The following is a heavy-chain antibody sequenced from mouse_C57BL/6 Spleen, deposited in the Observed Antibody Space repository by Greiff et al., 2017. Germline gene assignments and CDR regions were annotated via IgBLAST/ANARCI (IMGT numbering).Heavy chain of an antibody. CDR3: TRGRTWFAY. Sequence: QVQLQQSGAELVRPGASVTLSCKASGYTFTDYEMHWVKQTPVHGLEWIGAIDPETGGTASNQKFKGKAILTADKASSTAYMDLRSLTSGDSAVYYCTRGRTWFAYWGQGTLVTVSA. V-gene: IGHV1-15*01. J-gene: IGHJ3*01. CDR2: IDPETGGT. CDR1: GYTFTDYE.